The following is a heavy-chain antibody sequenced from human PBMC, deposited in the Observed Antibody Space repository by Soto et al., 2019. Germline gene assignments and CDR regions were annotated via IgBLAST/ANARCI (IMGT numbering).Heavy chain of an antibody. D-gene: IGHD2-15*01. J-gene: IGHJ4*02. CDR3: ARSGGLDRDFNY. V-gene: IGHV1-69*12. Sequence: QVQLVQSGAEVKKPGSSVKVSCKASGGTFSSDSFCWVRQAPGQGLEWMGGIIPMFDTPIYAQKFQDRVTITADESTSTAYMQLSSLRSGDTAVYYCARSGGLDRDFNYWGQGSLVTVSS. CDR1: GGTFSSDS. CDR2: IIPMFDTP.